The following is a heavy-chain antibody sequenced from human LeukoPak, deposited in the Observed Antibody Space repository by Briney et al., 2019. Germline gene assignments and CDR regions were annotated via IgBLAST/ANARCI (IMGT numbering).Heavy chain of an antibody. D-gene: IGHD5-18*01. Sequence: GSLRLPCAASGFTFSSYAMSWVRQAPGKGLEWIGEINHSGSTNYNPSLKSRVTISVDTSKNQFSLKLSSVTAADTAVYYCARDGYSYAWGQGTLVTVSS. CDR3: ARDGYSYA. V-gene: IGHV4-34*01. CDR1: GFTFSSYA. CDR2: INHSGST. J-gene: IGHJ5*02.